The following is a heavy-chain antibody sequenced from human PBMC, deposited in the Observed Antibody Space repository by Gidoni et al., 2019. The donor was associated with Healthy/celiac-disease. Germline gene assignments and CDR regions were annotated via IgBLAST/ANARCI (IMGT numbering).Heavy chain of an antibody. D-gene: IGHD3-3*01. V-gene: IGHV3-9*01. CDR2: ISWNSGSI. Sequence: EVQLVESGGGLVQPGRSLRLSCAASGFPFDDYAMHWVRQAPGKGLEWVSGISWNSGSIGYADSVKGRFTISRDNAKNSLYLQMNSLRAEDTALYYCAKICCDFWSGYYDYWGQGTLVTVSS. J-gene: IGHJ4*02. CDR3: AKICCDFWSGYYDY. CDR1: GFPFDDYA.